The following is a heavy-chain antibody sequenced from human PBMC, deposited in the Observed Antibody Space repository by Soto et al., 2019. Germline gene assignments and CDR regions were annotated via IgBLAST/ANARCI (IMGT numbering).Heavy chain of an antibody. D-gene: IGHD1-1*01. CDR3: VSYNLYHYYGMDV. J-gene: IGHJ6*02. V-gene: IGHV3-48*02. CDR1: GFTFSSYS. Sequence: GSLRLSCAASGFTFSSYSMNWVRQAPGKGLEWVSYISSSSSTIYYADSVKGRFTISRDNAKNSLYLQMNSLRDGDTAVYYCVSYNLYHYYGMDVWGQGTTVTRSS. CDR2: ISSSSSTI.